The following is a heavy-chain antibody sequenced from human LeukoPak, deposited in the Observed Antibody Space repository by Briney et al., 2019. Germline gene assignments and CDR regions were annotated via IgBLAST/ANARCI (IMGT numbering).Heavy chain of an antibody. CDR1: GGSFSGYY. D-gene: IGHD3-10*01. J-gene: IGHJ5*02. Sequence: PSETLSLTCAVYGGSFSGYYWSWIRQPPGKGLEWIGEINHSGSTNYNPSLKSRVTISVDTSKNQFSLKLSSVTAADTAVYYCARGGASNYGSGRSMFDPWGQGTLVTVSS. CDR3: ARGGASNYGSGRSMFDP. V-gene: IGHV4-34*01. CDR2: INHSGST.